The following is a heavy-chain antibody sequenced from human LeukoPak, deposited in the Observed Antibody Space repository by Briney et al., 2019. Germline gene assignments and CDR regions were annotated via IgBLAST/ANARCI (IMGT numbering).Heavy chain of an antibody. CDR3: ARGEYGYCSSTSCSPGAFDI. J-gene: IGHJ3*02. CDR1: GYTFTSYP. D-gene: IGHD2-2*03. V-gene: IGHV1-3*01. Sequence: GASVKVSCKASGYTFTSYPMHWVCQAPGQRLEWMGWINGGNGNTKYSQKFQGRVTITRDTSASTAYMELSSLRSEDTAVYYCARGEYGYCSSTSCSPGAFDIWGQGTMVTVSS. CDR2: INGGNGNT.